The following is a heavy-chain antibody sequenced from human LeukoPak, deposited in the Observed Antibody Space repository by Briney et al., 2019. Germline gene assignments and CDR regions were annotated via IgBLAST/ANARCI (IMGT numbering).Heavy chain of an antibody. V-gene: IGHV4-30-4*08. CDR1: GGSISSGDYY. Sequence: PSQTLSLTCTVSGGSISSGDYYWSWIRQPPGKGLEWIGYIYYSGSTYYNPSLKSRVTISVDTSKNQFSLKLSSVTAADTAVYYCDRGISMEVITPYYFDYWGQGTLVTVSS. CDR2: IYYSGST. CDR3: DRGISMEVITPYYFDY. J-gene: IGHJ4*02. D-gene: IGHD3-22*01.